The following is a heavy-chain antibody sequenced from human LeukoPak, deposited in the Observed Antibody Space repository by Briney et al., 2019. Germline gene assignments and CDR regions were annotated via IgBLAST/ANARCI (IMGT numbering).Heavy chain of an antibody. CDR2: ISYDGSNK. CDR1: GFTFSSYA. CDR3: ARGALGSSWYGACDY. J-gene: IGHJ4*02. Sequence: PGGSLRLSCAASGFTFSSYAMHWVRQAPGKGLEWVAVISYDGSNKYYADSVKGRFTISRDNSKNTLYLQMNSLRAEDTAVYYCARGALGSSWYGACDYWGQGTLVTVSS. D-gene: IGHD6-13*01. V-gene: IGHV3-30*04.